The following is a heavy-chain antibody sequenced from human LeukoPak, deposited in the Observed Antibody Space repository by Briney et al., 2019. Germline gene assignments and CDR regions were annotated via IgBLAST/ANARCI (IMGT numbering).Heavy chain of an antibody. D-gene: IGHD2-2*01. V-gene: IGHV1-69*13. J-gene: IGHJ5*02. CDR2: IIPIFGTA. Sequence: SVKVSCKASGGTFSSYAISWVRQAPGQGLEWMGGIIPIFGTANYAQKFQGRVTITADESTSTAYMELSSLRSEDTAVYYCARDGCSSTSCYPDPWWFDPWGQGTLSPSPQ. CDR1: GGTFSSYA. CDR3: ARDGCSSTSCYPDPWWFDP.